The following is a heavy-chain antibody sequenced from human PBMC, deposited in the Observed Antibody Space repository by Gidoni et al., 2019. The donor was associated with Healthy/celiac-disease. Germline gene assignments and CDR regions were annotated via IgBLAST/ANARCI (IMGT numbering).Heavy chain of an antibody. CDR1: GGSISSGGYY. CDR3: AAPGGVTATRPDDWYFDL. J-gene: IGHJ2*01. CDR2: IYYSGST. Sequence: QVQLQESGPGLVKPSQTLSLTCTVSGGSISSGGYYWSWIRQHPGKGLEWIGYIYYSGSTYYNPSLNSRVTISVDTSKNQFSLKLSSVTAADTAVYYCAAPGGVTATRPDDWYFDLWGRGTLVTVSS. D-gene: IGHD2-21*02. V-gene: IGHV4-31*03.